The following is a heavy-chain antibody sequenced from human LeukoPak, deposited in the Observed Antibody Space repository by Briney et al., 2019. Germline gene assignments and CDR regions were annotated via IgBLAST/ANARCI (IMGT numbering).Heavy chain of an antibody. CDR1: GYTFTSYG. D-gene: IGHD1-26*01. V-gene: IGHV1-18*01. CDR2: INPNSGGT. CDR3: ARGISGSSLRHVDY. Sequence: ASVKVSCKASGYTFTSYGISWVRQAPGQGLEWMGWINPNSGGTNYAQKLQGRVTMTTDTSTSTAYMELRSLRSDDTAVYYCARGISGSSLRHVDYWGQGTLVTVSS. J-gene: IGHJ4*02.